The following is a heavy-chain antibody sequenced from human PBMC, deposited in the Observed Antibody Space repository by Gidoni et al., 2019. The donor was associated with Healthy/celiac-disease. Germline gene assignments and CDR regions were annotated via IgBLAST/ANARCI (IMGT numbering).Heavy chain of an antibody. J-gene: IGHJ6*02. CDR1: GFTFSSYR. CDR2: ISSSSSYI. V-gene: IGHV3-21*01. Sequence: EVQLVESGGGLVKPGGSLRLSCAASGFTFSSYRMNWVRQAPGKGLEWVSSISSSSSYIYYADSVKGRFTISRDNAKNSLYLQMNSLRAEDTAVYYCARGQEYYYGSGESYYYYGMDVWGQGTTVTVSS. D-gene: IGHD3-10*01. CDR3: ARGQEYYYGSGESYYYYGMDV.